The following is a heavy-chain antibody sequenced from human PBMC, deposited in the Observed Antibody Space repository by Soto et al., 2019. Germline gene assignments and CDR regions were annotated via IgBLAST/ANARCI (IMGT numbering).Heavy chain of an antibody. J-gene: IGHJ6*02. CDR2: INSDGSST. D-gene: IGHD2-21*01. CDR1: GFTFSSYW. V-gene: IGHV3-74*01. Sequence: GGSLRLSCAASGFTFSSYWMHWVRQAPGKGLVWVSRINSDGSSTSYADSVKGRFTISRDNAKNTLYLQMNSLRAEDTAVYYCARLSGDHSAFFSYGMDAWGQGTTVTVSS. CDR3: ARLSGDHSAFFSYGMDA.